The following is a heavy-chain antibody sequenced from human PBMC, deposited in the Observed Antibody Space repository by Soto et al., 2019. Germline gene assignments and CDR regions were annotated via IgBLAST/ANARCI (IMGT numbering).Heavy chain of an antibody. D-gene: IGHD5-18*01. Sequence: QVQLVESGGGVVQPGRSLRLSCAASGFTFSSYAMHWVRQAPGKGLEWVAVISYDGSNKYYADSVKGRFTISRDNSKNTLYRQMNSLRAEDTAVYYCARDIVDDTAMVGISDYWGQGTLVTVSS. CDR1: GFTFSSYA. CDR2: ISYDGSNK. CDR3: ARDIVDDTAMVGISDY. V-gene: IGHV3-30-3*01. J-gene: IGHJ4*02.